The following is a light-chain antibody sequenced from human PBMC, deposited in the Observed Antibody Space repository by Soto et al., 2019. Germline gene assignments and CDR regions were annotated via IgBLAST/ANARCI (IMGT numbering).Light chain of an antibody. CDR2: DAS. J-gene: IGKJ1*01. CDR3: QQYHSYSWT. Sequence: DIQMTPSPSTLSASVGDRVTITCRASQSISSWMAWYQQKPGKAPKLLIYDASSLESGVPSRFSGSRSGTDFTLTISSLQPDDFATYYCQQYHSYSWTFGQGTKVDIK. V-gene: IGKV1-5*01. CDR1: QSISSW.